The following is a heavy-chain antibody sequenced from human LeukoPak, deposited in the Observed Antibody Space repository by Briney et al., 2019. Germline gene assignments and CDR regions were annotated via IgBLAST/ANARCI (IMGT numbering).Heavy chain of an antibody. D-gene: IGHD5-18*01. CDR3: AKTMVTADY. CDR1: GFTFSSYG. CDR2: ISYDGSNK. Sequence: GGSLRLSCAASGFTFSSYGMHWVRQAPGKGLEWVAVISYDGSNKYYADSVKGRFTISRDNSKNTLYLQMNGLRAEDTAVYYCAKTMVTADYWGQGTLVTVSS. J-gene: IGHJ4*02. V-gene: IGHV3-30*18.